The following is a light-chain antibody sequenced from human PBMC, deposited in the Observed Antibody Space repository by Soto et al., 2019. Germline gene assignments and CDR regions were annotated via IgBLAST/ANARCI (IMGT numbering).Light chain of an antibody. V-gene: IGKV1-12*01. J-gene: IGKJ1*01. CDR1: QGISSS. Sequence: DIQMTQSTSSVSASVGDRVTITCRASQGISSSLAWYQQKPGKAHKLLIYAASILQSGVPSRFSGSGSGTDFTLTISSLQPEEFATYYCQQANSFPWTFGQGTKVEIK. CDR3: QQANSFPWT. CDR2: AAS.